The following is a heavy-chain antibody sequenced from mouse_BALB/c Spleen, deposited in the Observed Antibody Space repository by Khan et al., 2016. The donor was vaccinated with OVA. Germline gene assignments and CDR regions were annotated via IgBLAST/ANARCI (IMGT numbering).Heavy chain of an antibody. CDR1: GYSITSDYA. V-gene: IGHV3-2*02. J-gene: IGHJ4*01. D-gene: IGHD1-1*02. Sequence: EVQLQESGPGLVNPSQSLSLTCTVTGYSITSDYAWNWIRQFPGNKLEWMGYINYSGSTNYNPALKSRISITRDTSKNQFFLQLNSVTTEDTATYYCARYGSLYNYAIDYWGQGTSVTVSS. CDR3: ARYGSLYNYAIDY. CDR2: INYSGST.